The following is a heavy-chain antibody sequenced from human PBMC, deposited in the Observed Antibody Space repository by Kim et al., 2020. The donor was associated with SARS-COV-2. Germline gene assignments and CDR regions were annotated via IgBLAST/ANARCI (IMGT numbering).Heavy chain of an antibody. V-gene: IGHV3-30*01. CDR3: ARDKARDSRRIFDF. Sequence: SADSVRGRFTISRDNARSTLYLQMNRLRSDDTAVYYCARDKARDSRRIFDFWGQGPLVTVSS. J-gene: IGHJ4*02.